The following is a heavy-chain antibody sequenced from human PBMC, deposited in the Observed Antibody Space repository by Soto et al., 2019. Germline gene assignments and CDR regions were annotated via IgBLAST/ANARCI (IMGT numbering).Heavy chain of an antibody. J-gene: IGHJ4*02. D-gene: IGHD4-17*01. Sequence: GGSLRLSCAASGFTFSSYAMSWVRQAPGKGLEWVSAISGSGGSTYYADSVKGRFTISRDNSKNTLYLQMNSLRAEDTAVYYCAKGRYYGDYATPFDYWGQGTLVTVSS. CDR2: ISGSGGST. CDR3: AKGRYYGDYATPFDY. V-gene: IGHV3-23*01. CDR1: GFTFSSYA.